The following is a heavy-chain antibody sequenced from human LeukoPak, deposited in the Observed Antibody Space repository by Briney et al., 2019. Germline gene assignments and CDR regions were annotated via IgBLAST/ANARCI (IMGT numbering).Heavy chain of an antibody. V-gene: IGHV3-21*01. CDR3: AREAIFDFDY. Sequence: GGSLRLSCAASGFTFSDYNMNWVRQAPGKGLEWVSSISYTSAYIYYADSVKGRFTISRDNSKNTLYLQMNSLRAEDTAVYYCAREAIFDFDYWGQGTLVTVSS. CDR2: ISYTSAYI. J-gene: IGHJ4*02. D-gene: IGHD3-3*01. CDR1: GFTFSDYN.